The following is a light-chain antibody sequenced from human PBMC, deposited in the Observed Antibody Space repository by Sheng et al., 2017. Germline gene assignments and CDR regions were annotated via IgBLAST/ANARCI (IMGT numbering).Light chain of an antibody. V-gene: IGLV3-25*03. Sequence: SDELTQPPSVSVYPGQTARITCSGEPLSNQYVHWYQQKAGQAPLMVIHKDVERPSDIPERFAGSISGTTATLTISGVRAEDEADYYCQSGDTSDKTMGVFGGGTKLTVL. CDR1: PLSNQY. J-gene: IGLJ2*01. CDR2: KDV. CDR3: QSGDTSDKTMGV.